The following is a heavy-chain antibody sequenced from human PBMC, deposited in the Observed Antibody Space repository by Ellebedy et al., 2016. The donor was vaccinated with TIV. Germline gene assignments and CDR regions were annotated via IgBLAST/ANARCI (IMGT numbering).Heavy chain of an antibody. CDR1: GFTFSSYA. Sequence: GESLKISCAASGFTFSSYAMSWVRQTPGKGLEWVANIKQDGSDKYYVHSVKGRFTVSRDNTINSLSLQMNSLNTEETAIYYCARAGRPLDYWGQGTLVTVSS. CDR3: ARAGRPLDY. D-gene: IGHD3-10*01. J-gene: IGHJ4*02. V-gene: IGHV3-7*04. CDR2: IKQDGSDK.